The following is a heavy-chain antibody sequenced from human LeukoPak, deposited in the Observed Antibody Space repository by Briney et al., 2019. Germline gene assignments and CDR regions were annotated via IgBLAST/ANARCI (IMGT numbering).Heavy chain of an antibody. D-gene: IGHD3-10*01. Sequence: PGGSLRLSCAASGFTVSSNYMSGVRQAPGKGLEWVSVIYSGGSTYYADSVKGRFTISRDNSKNTLYLQMNSLRAEDTAVYYCARDRMVRGVIPPYYYYYGMDVWGKGTTVTVSS. CDR2: IYSGGST. CDR1: GFTVSSNY. V-gene: IGHV3-53*01. CDR3: ARDRMVRGVIPPYYYYYGMDV. J-gene: IGHJ6*04.